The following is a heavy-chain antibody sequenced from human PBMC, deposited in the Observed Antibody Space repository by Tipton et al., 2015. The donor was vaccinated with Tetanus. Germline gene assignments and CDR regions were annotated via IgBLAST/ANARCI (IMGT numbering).Heavy chain of an antibody. D-gene: IGHD2/OR15-2a*01. J-gene: IGHJ2*01. CDR1: GFTLRSYG. CDR2: IWYDGSNK. V-gene: IGHV3-33*01. Sequence: SLRLSCAASGFTLRSYGMHWVRQAPGKGLEWVALIWYDGSNKNYADSVKGRFTISRDNSKNTLYLQMNSLSAEDTAVYYCARDIAIVRARDWYFDVWGRGTLVTVSS. CDR3: ARDIAIVRARDWYFDV.